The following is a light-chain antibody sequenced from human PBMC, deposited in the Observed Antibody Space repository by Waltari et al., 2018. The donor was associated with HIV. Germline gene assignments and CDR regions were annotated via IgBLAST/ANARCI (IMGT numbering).Light chain of an antibody. CDR3: AAWDDSLNGWV. V-gene: IGLV1-44*01. J-gene: IGLJ3*02. CDR2: CNN. Sequence: QTVLPQPPSASATPAQTVTISASVFTSNLGINNVHCYQQLPRTAPNILIYCNNQRPSGLPDRFSGSKSGTSAFLAISGLQSEDEADYYCAAWDDSLNGWVFGGGTKLTVL. CDR1: TSNLGINN.